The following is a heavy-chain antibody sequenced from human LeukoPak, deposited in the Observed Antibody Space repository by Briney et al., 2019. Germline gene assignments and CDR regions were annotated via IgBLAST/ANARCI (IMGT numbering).Heavy chain of an antibody. J-gene: IGHJ4*02. CDR3: AKRGLAAALFR. Sequence: GGSLRLSCAASGFTFSSYAMSWVRQAPGKGLEWVSDISGSGGSTYYVDSVKGRFTISRDNSKNTLYLQMNRLRAEDTAVYYCAKRGLAAALFRWGQGTLVTVSS. D-gene: IGHD6-13*01. CDR1: GFTFSSYA. CDR2: ISGSGGST. V-gene: IGHV3-23*01.